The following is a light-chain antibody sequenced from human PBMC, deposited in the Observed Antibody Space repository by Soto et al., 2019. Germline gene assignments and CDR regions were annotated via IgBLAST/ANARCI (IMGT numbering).Light chain of an antibody. CDR1: SSDVGIYNL. J-gene: IGLJ1*01. CDR3: CSYAGSSTYV. CDR2: EGS. Sequence: QSVLTHPASVSGSPGQSITISCTGTSSDVGIYNLVSWYQQHPGKAPKLMIYEGSKRPSGVSNRFSGSKSDNTASLTISILQAEDEADYYCCSYAGSSTYVFGTGTKVTVL. V-gene: IGLV2-23*01.